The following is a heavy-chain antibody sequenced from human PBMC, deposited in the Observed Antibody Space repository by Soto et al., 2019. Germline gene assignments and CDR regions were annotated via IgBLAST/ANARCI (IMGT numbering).Heavy chain of an antibody. V-gene: IGHV4-34*01. D-gene: IGHD3-22*01. CDR2: INHSGST. J-gene: IGHJ5*02. Sequence: SETLSLTCAVYGGSFSGYYWSWIRQPPGKGLEWIGEINHSGSTNYNPSLKSRVTISVDTSKNQFSLKLSSVTAADTAVYYCARGRRYYDSSGYYYWFDPWGQGTLVTVSS. CDR1: GGSFSGYY. CDR3: ARGRRYYDSSGYYYWFDP.